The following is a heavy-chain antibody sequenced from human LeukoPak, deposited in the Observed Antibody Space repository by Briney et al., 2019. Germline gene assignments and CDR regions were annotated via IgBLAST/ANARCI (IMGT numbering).Heavy chain of an antibody. D-gene: IGHD3-3*01. CDR2: INHSGST. J-gene: IGHJ4*02. CDR1: GGSFSGYY. V-gene: IGHV4-34*01. CDR3: ARVRGLDFWSGYYAH. Sequence: SETLSLTCAGYGGSFSGYYWSWIRQPPGKGLEWIGEINHSGSTNYNPSLKSRVTIPVDTSKNQFSLKLSSVTAADTAVYYCARVRGLDFWSGYYAHWGQGTLVTVSS.